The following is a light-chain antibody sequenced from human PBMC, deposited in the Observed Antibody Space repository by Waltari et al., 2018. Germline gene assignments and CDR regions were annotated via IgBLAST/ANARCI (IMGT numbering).Light chain of an antibody. CDR1: SSDVGFYNY. CDR2: DVS. V-gene: IGLV2-14*03. CDR3: NSYAGSSSWV. J-gene: IGLJ3*02. Sequence: QSALTQPASVSGSPGQSITISCTGTSSDVGFYNYVPWYQHHPGKAPKLMIYDVSERPSGVSNRFSGSKSGNTASLTISGLQAEDEADYYCNSYAGSSSWVFGGGTKLTVL.